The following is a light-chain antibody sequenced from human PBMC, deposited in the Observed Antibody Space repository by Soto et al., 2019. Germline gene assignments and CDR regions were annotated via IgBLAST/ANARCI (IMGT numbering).Light chain of an antibody. CDR2: EVN. CDR3: CSYAGSSTPYV. V-gene: IGLV2-23*02. J-gene: IGLJ1*01. CDR1: SGDIGTYNL. Sequence: QSVLTQPASVSGSPGQSITISCTGTSGDIGTYNLVSWYQQHPGKAPKLMIYEVNKRPSGVSDRFSGSKSGNTASLTISGLQAEDEADYYCCSYAGSSTPYVFGTGTKVTVL.